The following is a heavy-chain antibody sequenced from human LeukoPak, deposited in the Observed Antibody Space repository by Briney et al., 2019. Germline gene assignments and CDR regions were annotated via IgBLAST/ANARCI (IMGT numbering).Heavy chain of an antibody. CDR1: GGSFNGYY. V-gene: IGHV4-34*01. CDR3: ARGRIIVGATEADY. D-gene: IGHD1-26*01. Sequence: PSETLSLTCAVYGGSFNGYYWSWIRQPPGKGLEWIGEINHSGSTNYNPSLKSRVTISVDTSKNQFSLKLSSVTAADTAVYYCARGRIIVGATEADYWGQGTLVTVSS. CDR2: INHSGST. J-gene: IGHJ4*02.